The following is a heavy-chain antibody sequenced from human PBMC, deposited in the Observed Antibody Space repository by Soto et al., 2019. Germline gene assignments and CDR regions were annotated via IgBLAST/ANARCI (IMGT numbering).Heavy chain of an antibody. CDR1: GGSISSGDYY. J-gene: IGHJ4*02. Sequence: SETLSLTCTVSGGSISSGDYYWSWIRQPPGKGLEWIGYIYYSGSTYYNPSLKSRVTISVDTSKNQFSLKLSSVTAADTAVYYCVCDGRGYSYGSVDYWGQGTLVPVSS. D-gene: IGHD5-18*01. V-gene: IGHV4-30-4*01. CDR2: IYYSGST. CDR3: VCDGRGYSYGSVDY.